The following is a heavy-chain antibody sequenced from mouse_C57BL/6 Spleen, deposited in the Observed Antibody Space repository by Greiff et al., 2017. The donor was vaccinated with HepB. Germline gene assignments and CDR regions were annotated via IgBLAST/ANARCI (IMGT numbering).Heavy chain of an antibody. J-gene: IGHJ4*01. V-gene: IGHV1-53*01. CDR2: INPSNGGT. CDR3: ERRITTVVEELSYYAMDY. CDR1: GYTFTSYW. Sequence: QVQLQQPGTELVKPGASVKLSCKASGYTFTSYWMHWVKQRPGQGLEWIGNINPSNGGTNYNEKFKSKATLTVDKSSSTAYMQLSSLTSEDSAVYYCERRITTVVEELSYYAMDYWGQGTSVTVSS. D-gene: IGHD1-1*01.